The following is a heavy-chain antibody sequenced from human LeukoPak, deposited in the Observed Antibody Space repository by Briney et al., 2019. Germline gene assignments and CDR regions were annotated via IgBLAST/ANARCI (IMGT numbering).Heavy chain of an antibody. CDR2: INWNGETT. J-gene: IGHJ6*03. CDR1: GFIFEDNG. Sequence: GGSLRLSCAASGFIFEDNGMSWVRQAPGKGLEWVSGINWNGETTGYVDSVKGRFTISRDNSKNSLYLQMNSLRTEDTALYYCAKDRRTYYYYYMDVWGKGTTVTVSS. CDR3: AKDRRTYYYYYMDV. V-gene: IGHV3-20*04.